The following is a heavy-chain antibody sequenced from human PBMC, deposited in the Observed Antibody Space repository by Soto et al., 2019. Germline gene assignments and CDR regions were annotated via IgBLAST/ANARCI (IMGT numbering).Heavy chain of an antibody. V-gene: IGHV1-8*01. D-gene: IGHD2-15*01. CDR2: TNPKSGYT. CDR3: ARAEGSLDS. J-gene: IGHJ4*02. Sequence: QVQLVQSGAEVKKPGASVKLSCKTSGYTFTRYDINWVRQAPGQGLEWVGWTNPKSGYTGSAQKFQGRITMTRDSSITTAYMELNSLTSDDTAVYYCARAEGSLDSWGQGTLVTVSS. CDR1: GYTFTRYD.